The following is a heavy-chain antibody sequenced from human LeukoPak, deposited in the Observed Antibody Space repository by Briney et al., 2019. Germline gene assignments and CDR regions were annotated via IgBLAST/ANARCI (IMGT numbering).Heavy chain of an antibody. D-gene: IGHD1-1*01. Sequence: PSETLSLTCTASGGSISSHYWSWIRQPAGAGLEWIGRIFTSGSTIYNPSLTSRVTMSVDMSKNQFSLKLSSVTAADTAVYYCARGGDWNPFDYWGQGILVTVSS. CDR1: GGSISSHY. CDR2: IFTSGST. CDR3: ARGGDWNPFDY. J-gene: IGHJ4*02. V-gene: IGHV4-4*07.